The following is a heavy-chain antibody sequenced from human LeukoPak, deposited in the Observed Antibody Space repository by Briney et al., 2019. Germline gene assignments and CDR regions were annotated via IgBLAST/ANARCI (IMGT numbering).Heavy chain of an antibody. CDR3: ARDWGMVAGTAGDY. Sequence: GASVTVSCKTSGLTFTGYYIHWLRQAPGQGLEWMGWINPKRGDTNYAPKFQGRVTMTRDTSIRTAYMDLSSLRSDDTAVYYCARDWGMVAGTAGDYWGQGTLVTVSS. CDR1: GLTFTGYY. D-gene: IGHD6-19*01. V-gene: IGHV1-2*02. CDR2: INPKRGDT. J-gene: IGHJ4*02.